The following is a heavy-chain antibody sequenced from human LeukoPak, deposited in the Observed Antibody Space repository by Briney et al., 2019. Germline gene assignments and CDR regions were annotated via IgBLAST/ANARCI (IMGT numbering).Heavy chain of an antibody. CDR3: AGLVVPEAFDFDS. D-gene: IGHD2-2*01. CDR1: SGSITTYY. V-gene: IGHV4-59*08. CDR2: IHHSGSA. Sequence: PSATLSLTYAVSSGSITTYYWNWIRQAPGKEPEWIGYIHHSGSANSNPSLNSRVTLLIDTSKDQFFLRLTSVTAADAAVYYCAGLVVPEAFDFDSWGQGTLVTVSS. J-gene: IGHJ4*02.